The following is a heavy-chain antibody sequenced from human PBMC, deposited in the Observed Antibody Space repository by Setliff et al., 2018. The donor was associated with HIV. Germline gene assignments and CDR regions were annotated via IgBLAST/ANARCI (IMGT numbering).Heavy chain of an antibody. CDR2: ISISGTLI. CDR1: GFSFSNYE. CDR3: VRDYGSGTNFFYSMDV. J-gene: IGHJ6*03. D-gene: IGHD3-10*01. V-gene: IGHV3-48*03. Sequence: GGSLRLSCAASGFSFSNYEMTWVRQAPGKGLEWVSSISISGTLIYYADSVKGRFTISRDNAKNSLYLQMNSLRAEDTAVYYCVRDYGSGTNFFYSMDVWGKGTTVTVSS.